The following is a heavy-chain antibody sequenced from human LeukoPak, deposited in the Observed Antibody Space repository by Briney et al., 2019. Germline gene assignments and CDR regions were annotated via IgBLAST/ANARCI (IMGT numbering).Heavy chain of an antibody. D-gene: IGHD3-16*01. J-gene: IGHJ5*02. CDR2: MNPNSGNT. V-gene: IGHV1-8*03. CDR1: GYTFTSYD. Sequence: GSSVKVSCKASGYTFTSYDINWVRQATGQGLEWMGWMNPNSGNTGYAQKFQGRVTITRNTSISTAYMELSSLRSEDTAVYYCARGNVENWFDPWGQGTLVTVSS. CDR3: ARGNVENWFDP.